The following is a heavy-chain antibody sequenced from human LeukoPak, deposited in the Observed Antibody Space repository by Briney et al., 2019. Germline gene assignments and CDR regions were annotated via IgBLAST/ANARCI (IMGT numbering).Heavy chain of an antibody. Sequence: SETLSLTCTVSGGSISSYYWSWIRQPPGEGLEWIGYIYYSGSTNYNPSLKSRVTISVDTSKNQFSLKLSSVTAADAAVYYCARRVSYDSSGYYWNAFDIWGQGTMVTVSS. CDR2: IYYSGST. D-gene: IGHD3-22*01. CDR1: GGSISSYY. CDR3: ARRVSYDSSGYYWNAFDI. V-gene: IGHV4-59*08. J-gene: IGHJ3*02.